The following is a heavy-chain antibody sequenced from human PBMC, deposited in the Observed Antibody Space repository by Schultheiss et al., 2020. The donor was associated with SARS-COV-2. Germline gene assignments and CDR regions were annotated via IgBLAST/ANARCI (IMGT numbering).Heavy chain of an antibody. J-gene: IGHJ6*02. Sequence: SETLSLTCAVYGVSLSGYYWTWIRQSPGKGLEWIGYIYYSGSTNYNPSLKSRVTISVDTSKNQFSLKLSSVTAADTAVYYCARRDIVVVPAAMSGYGMDVWGQGTTVTVSS. V-gene: IGHV4-34*01. D-gene: IGHD2-2*01. CDR3: ARRDIVVVPAAMSGYGMDV. CDR2: IYYSGST. CDR1: GVSLSGYY.